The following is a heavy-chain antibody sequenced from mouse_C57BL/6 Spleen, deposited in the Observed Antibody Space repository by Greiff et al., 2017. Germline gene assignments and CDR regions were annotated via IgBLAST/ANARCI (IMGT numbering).Heavy chain of an antibody. D-gene: IGHD1-1*01. Sequence: QVTLKVSGPGILQSSQTLSLTCSFSGFSLSTSGMGVSWIRQPSGMGLEWLAHIYWDDDKRSNPSLKSRLTISKDTSRNQVFLKITSEDTADTTTYYCAPSYYGSSSNWYFDVWGTGTTVTVSS. V-gene: IGHV8-12*01. CDR1: GFSLSTSGMG. J-gene: IGHJ1*03. CDR2: IYWDDDK. CDR3: APSYYGSSSNWYFDV.